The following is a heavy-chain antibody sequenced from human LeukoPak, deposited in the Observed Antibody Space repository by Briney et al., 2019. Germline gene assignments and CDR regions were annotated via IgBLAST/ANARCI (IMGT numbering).Heavy chain of an antibody. CDR1: GYSFTSYW. CDR3: ARPSSNYGVDP. CDR2: IYPGDSDT. J-gene: IGHJ5*02. D-gene: IGHD4-17*01. Sequence: GESLQISCQGSGYSFTSYWIGWVRQMPGKGLEWMGIIYPGDSDTRYSPSFQGQVTILADKSISTAYLQWSSLKASDTAMYYCARPSSNYGVDPWGQGTLVTVSS. V-gene: IGHV5-51*01.